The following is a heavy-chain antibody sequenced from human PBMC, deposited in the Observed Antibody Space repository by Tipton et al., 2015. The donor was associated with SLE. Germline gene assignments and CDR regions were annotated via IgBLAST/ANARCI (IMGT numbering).Heavy chain of an antibody. CDR1: GDFLTTSVYY. D-gene: IGHD1-14*01. Sequence: TLSLTCSVSGDFLTTSVYYWGWIRQHPEMGLEWVGHISYSGGTYYNPSLKSRLVMSVDTSNSHFSLSLNSVTAADTAVYYCARLSGNYYFYMDVWGKGTTVTVSS. CDR3: ARLSGNYYFYMDV. CDR2: ISYSGGT. V-gene: IGHV4-31*03. J-gene: IGHJ6*03.